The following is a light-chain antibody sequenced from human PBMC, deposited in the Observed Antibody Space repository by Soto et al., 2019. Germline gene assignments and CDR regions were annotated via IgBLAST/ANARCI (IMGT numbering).Light chain of an antibody. CDR3: QHRSNWPPAMYT. CDR1: QSVSSY. V-gene: IGKV3-11*01. J-gene: IGKJ2*01. Sequence: EIVLTQSPATLSLSPGERATLSCRASQSVSSYLTWYQQKPGQAPRLLIYDTSNRATGIPARFSGSGSGTDFTLTITSLEPEDFAFYYCQHRSNWPPAMYTFGQGTKLEIK. CDR2: DTS.